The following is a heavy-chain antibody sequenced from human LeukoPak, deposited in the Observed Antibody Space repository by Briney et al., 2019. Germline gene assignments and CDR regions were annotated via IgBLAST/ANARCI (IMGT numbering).Heavy chain of an antibody. D-gene: IGHD3-22*01. V-gene: IGHV4-4*09. J-gene: IGHJ4*02. CDR2: IYTSGST. CDR1: GGSISSYY. CDR3: ASRDDSSGYYLL. Sequence: SETLSLTCTVSGGSISSYYWSWIRQPPGKGLEWIGYIYTSGSTNYNPSLKSRVTISVDTSKNQFSLKLSSVTAADTAVYYCASRDDSSGYYLLWGQGTLVTVSS.